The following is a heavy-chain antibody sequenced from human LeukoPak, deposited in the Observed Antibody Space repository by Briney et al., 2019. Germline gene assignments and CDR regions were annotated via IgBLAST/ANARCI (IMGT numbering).Heavy chain of an antibody. CDR3: AKSRSGSYWNYFDY. J-gene: IGHJ4*02. Sequence: GGSLRLSCAASGFTFSSYAMSWVRQAPGKGLKGVSAISGSGGSTYYADSVKGRFTISRDNSKNTLYLQMNSLRAEDTAVYYCAKSRSGSYWNYFDYWGQGTLVTVSS. V-gene: IGHV3-23*01. CDR1: GFTFSSYA. CDR2: ISGSGGST. D-gene: IGHD1-26*01.